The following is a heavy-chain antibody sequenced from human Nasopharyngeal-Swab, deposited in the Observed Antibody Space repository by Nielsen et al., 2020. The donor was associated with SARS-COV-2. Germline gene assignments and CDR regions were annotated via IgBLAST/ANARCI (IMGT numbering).Heavy chain of an antibody. CDR2: ISGSGGST. V-gene: IGHV3-23*01. CDR1: GFTFSSYA. Sequence: GESLKISCAASGFTFSSYAMSWVRQAPGKELEWVSAISGSGGSTYYADSVKGRFTISRDNSKNTLYLPMNSLRAEDTAVYYCAKDGGWGYYYYGMDVWGQGTTVTVSS. D-gene: IGHD6-19*01. J-gene: IGHJ6*02. CDR3: AKDGGWGYYYYGMDV.